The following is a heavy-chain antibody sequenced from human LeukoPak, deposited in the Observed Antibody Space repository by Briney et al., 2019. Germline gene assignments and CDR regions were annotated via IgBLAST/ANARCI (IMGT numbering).Heavy chain of an antibody. V-gene: IGHV3-7*03. Sequence: GGSLRLSCAASGFTFSSYWMAWVRQAPGKGLEWVANMKHDGSEKYYADSVKGRFTISRDNAKNSLYLQMNSLRAEDTALYYCARDNRGLFDYWDQGTLVPVSS. CDR1: GFTFSSYW. CDR2: MKHDGSEK. J-gene: IGHJ4*02. CDR3: ARDNRGLFDY. D-gene: IGHD2/OR15-2a*01.